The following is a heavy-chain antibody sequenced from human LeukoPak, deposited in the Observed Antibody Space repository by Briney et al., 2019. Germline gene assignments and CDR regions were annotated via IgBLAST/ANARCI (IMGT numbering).Heavy chain of an antibody. CDR2: VYHSGNT. CDR1: GYSISSGYY. V-gene: IGHV4-38-2*02. CDR3: ARDWDSSGYYYVY. J-gene: IGHJ4*02. D-gene: IGHD3-22*01. Sequence: PSETLSLTCAVSGYSISSGYYWGWIRQSPGKGLEWIGSVYHSGNTYYNPSLKSRITISVDTSKNQSSLKLTSVTAADTAVYYCARDWDSSGYYYVYWGQGTLVTVSS.